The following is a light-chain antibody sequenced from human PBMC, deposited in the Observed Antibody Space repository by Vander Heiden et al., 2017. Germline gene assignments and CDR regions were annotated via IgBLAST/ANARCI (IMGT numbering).Light chain of an antibody. CDR2: YAS. Sequence: DVQMTQSPSSLSASVGDRVTITCQASQDISNYLNWYHQKTGGVPNLLIYYASNLVTRVLSRCIRSRSGTDFTFIIISLQPQDIVTYYCQQYNNIPPLTFGGGTKVEIK. V-gene: IGKV1-33*01. J-gene: IGKJ4*01. CDR3: QQYNNIPPLT. CDR1: QDISNY.